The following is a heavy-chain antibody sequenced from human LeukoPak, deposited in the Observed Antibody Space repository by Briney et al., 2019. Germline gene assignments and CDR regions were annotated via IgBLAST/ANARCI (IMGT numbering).Heavy chain of an antibody. V-gene: IGHV3-30*02. J-gene: IGHJ4*02. Sequence: GGPLSLSWAAPGLTFRTYAMHWARQAQGKGLEWVAFIRYDGSNKYYADSVKGRFTISRDNSKNTLYLQMNSLRAEDTAVYYCAKDLVAVAGIEKDYWGQGTLVTVSS. CDR3: AKDLVAVAGIEKDY. CDR2: IRYDGSNK. CDR1: GLTFRTYA. D-gene: IGHD6-19*01.